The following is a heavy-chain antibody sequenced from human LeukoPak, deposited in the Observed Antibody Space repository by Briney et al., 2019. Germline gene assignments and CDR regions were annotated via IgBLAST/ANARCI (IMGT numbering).Heavy chain of an antibody. J-gene: IGHJ6*02. V-gene: IGHV3-23*01. Sequence: GGSLRLSCAASGFTFTSYAMSWVRQAPGKGLEWVSAISGSGGSTYYADSVKGRFTISRDNSKNTLYLQMKSLRAEDTAVYYCARDLHYYVAMDVWGQGTTVTVSS. CDR2: ISGSGGST. D-gene: IGHD3-10*02. CDR3: ARDLHYYVAMDV. CDR1: GFTFTSYA.